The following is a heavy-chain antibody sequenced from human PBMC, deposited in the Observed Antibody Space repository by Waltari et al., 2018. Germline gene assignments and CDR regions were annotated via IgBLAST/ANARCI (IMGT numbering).Heavy chain of an antibody. CDR1: GFPLSRYW. J-gene: IGHJ3*02. V-gene: IGHV3-74*01. CDR2: INSDGSTT. Sequence: VQLVESGGGLVQSGGSLRLSCAASGFPLSRYWLHWVRQAPGKGLVWVSRINSDGSTTNYADSVRGRFTISRDNAENTLYLQMNSLRAEDTAVYFCVREGVGSAFDIWGQGTMVTVSS. D-gene: IGHD3-3*01. CDR3: VREGVGSAFDI.